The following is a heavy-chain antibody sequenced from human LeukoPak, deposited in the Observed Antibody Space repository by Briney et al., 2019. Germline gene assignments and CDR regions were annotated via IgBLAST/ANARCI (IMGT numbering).Heavy chain of an antibody. V-gene: IGHV3-11*01. D-gene: IGHD2-15*01. J-gene: IGHJ6*02. CDR2: ISSSGSTI. CDR1: GFTFSDYY. CDR3: ARAGYCSGGSCFERYYGMDV. Sequence: GGSLRLSCAASGFTFSDYYMSWIRQAPGKGLEWVSYISSSGSTIYYADSVKGRFTISRDNAKNSLYLQMNSLRAEDTAVYYCARAGYCSGGSCFERYYGMDVWGQGTTVTVSS.